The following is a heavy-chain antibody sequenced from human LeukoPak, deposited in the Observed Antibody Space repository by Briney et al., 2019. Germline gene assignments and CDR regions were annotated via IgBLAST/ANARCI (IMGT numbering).Heavy chain of an antibody. Sequence: SETLSLTCTVSGGSISSYYWSWIRQPPGKGLEWIGYIYYSGSTNYNPSLKSRVTIPVGTSKNQFSLKLSSVTAADTAVYYCARSITIFGAPLFEDWGQGTLVTVSS. CDR1: GGSISSYY. CDR3: ARSITIFGAPLFED. CDR2: IYYSGST. D-gene: IGHD3-3*01. V-gene: IGHV4-59*01. J-gene: IGHJ4*02.